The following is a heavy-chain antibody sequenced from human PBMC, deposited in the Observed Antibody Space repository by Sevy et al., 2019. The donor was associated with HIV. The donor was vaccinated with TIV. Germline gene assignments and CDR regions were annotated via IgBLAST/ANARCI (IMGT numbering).Heavy chain of an antibody. Sequence: SETLSLTCDVSGGSVSNCDYYWSWIRQPPGKGLEWFGYIYYSGSGYYNPFLKSRVTISVDTSKNQFSLKLKSVTAADTAIYYCASKRGYTHGPFESWGQGTLVTVSS. J-gene: IGHJ4*02. D-gene: IGHD5-12*01. CDR3: ASKRGYTHGPFES. CDR2: IYYSGSG. CDR1: GGSVSNCDYY. V-gene: IGHV4-30-4*01.